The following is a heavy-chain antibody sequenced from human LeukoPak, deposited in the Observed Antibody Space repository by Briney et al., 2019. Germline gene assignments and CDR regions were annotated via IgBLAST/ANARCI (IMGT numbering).Heavy chain of an antibody. J-gene: IGHJ6*03. D-gene: IGHD3-3*01. CDR2: IYTSGST. CDR3: ARDHDFWSGYPRAGYYYYMDV. V-gene: IGHV4-4*07. CDR1: GGSISSYY. Sequence: SETLSPTCTLSGGSISSYYWSWIRQPAGKGLEWIGRIYTSGSTNYNPSLKSRVTISVDKSKNQFSLKLSSVTAADTAVYYCARDHDFWSGYPRAGYYYYMDVWGKGTTVTVSS.